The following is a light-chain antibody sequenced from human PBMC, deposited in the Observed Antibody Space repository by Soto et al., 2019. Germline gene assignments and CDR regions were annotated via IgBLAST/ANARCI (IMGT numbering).Light chain of an antibody. V-gene: IGKV1-17*01. CDR3: LQHNSNPIT. Sequence: MTQYPSSLSSSVGDWVTMTCRASQSIRNELGWYQQKPGKAPKGLIYAASSLQSGVPSRFSGSGSGTEFTLTISSLQPEDFATYYCLQHNSNPITFGQGKRLEI. CDR1: QSIRNE. CDR2: AAS. J-gene: IGKJ5*01.